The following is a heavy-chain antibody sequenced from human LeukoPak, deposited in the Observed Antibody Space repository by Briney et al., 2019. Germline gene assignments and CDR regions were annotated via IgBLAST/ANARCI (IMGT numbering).Heavy chain of an antibody. J-gene: IGHJ4*02. CDR3: ARDLVQLWSKDF. CDR1: GFTFSSYS. D-gene: IGHD5-18*01. V-gene: IGHV3-21*01. Sequence: GGSLRLSCAASGFTFSSYSMNWVRQAPGKGLEWVSSISSSSSYIYYADSVKGRFTISRDNAKNSLYLQMNSLRAEDTAVYYCARDLVQLWSKDFWGQGTLVTVSS. CDR2: ISSSSSYI.